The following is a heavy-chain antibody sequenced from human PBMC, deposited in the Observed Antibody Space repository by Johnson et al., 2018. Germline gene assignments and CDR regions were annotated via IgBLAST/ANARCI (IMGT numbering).Heavy chain of an antibody. D-gene: IGHD1-14*01. V-gene: IGHV5-51*03. CDR2: IYPGDSDT. J-gene: IGHJ3*02. Sequence: KQPGESLKISCEGSGYSFNSYWIVWVRQMPGKGLEWMGIIYPGDSDTRYSTSFQGQVTMSADKSISTAYLQWSSLKASDTAMYYCARLTAYDAFDIWGQGTMVPVSS. CDR1: GYSFNSYW. CDR3: ARLTAYDAFDI.